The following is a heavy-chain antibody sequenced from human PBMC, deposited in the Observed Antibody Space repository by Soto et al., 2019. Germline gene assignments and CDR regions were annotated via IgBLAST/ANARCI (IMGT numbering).Heavy chain of an antibody. D-gene: IGHD3-10*01. V-gene: IGHV4-59*13. CDR3: AGSKNRGVTVDP. CDR1: GVPIRSYF. CDR2: AYHSADA. Sequence: SETLSLTCTVSGVPIRSYFWTWIRQPPGKGLEWVGFAYHSADANYNPSLRNRATISTDPAKRQFSLRLSSVTAADTALYYCAGSKNRGVTVDPWGQGTLVTVSS. J-gene: IGHJ5*02.